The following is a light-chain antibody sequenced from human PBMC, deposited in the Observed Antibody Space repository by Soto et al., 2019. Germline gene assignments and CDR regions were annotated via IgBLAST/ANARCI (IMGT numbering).Light chain of an antibody. CDR2: AAS. CDR3: QKSNSAPLT. J-gene: IGKJ3*01. CDR1: QDIRNY. Sequence: DIQMTQSPTSLSASVGDRVTITCRASQDIRNYLAWYQQKPGKVPKLLIYAASSLQSGVPSRFSGSGSGTDFTLSISSLQPEDVATYYCQKSNSAPLTFDPGTKVDIK. V-gene: IGKV1-27*01.